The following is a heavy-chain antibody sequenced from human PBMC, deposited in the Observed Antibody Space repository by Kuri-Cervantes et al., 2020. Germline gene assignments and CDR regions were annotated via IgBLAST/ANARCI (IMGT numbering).Heavy chain of an antibody. CDR1: GGSFSGYY. CDR3: SGGGY. Sequence: GSLRLSCAVYGGSFSGYYWGWIRQPPGKGLEWIGSIYYSGSTYYNPSLKSRVTISVDTSKNRFSLKLSSVTAADTAVYFCSGGGYWGQGTLVTVSS. J-gene: IGHJ4*02. V-gene: IGHV4-34*01. CDR2: IYYSGST.